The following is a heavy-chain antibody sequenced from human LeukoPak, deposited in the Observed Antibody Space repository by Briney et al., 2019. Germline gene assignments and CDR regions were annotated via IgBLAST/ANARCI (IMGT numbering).Heavy chain of an antibody. V-gene: IGHV1-46*01. J-gene: IGHJ4*02. CDR2: INPRGGTT. Sequence: ASVKVSCKASGDTFTSHYMHWVRQAPGQGLEWMGIINPRGGTTTYAQKFQSRVTMTRDTSTSTVYMELSSLRSEDTAMYYCARDSNGSFRFFDYWGQGTLVTVS. CDR3: ARDSNGSFRFFDY. CDR1: GDTFTSHY. D-gene: IGHD6-6*01.